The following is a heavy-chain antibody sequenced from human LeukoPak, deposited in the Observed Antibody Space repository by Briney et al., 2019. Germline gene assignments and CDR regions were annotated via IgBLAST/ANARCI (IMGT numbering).Heavy chain of an antibody. J-gene: IGHJ6*02. CDR2: INRDGSGT. V-gene: IGHV3-74*01. CDR1: GFTFSSYW. Sequence: GGSLRLSCAASGFTFSSYWMHWVRQAPGKGLVWVSRINRDGSGTSHADSVKGRFTIPRDNAKNTLYLQMNSLRAEDTAVYYCARDREGGMDVWGQGTTVTVSS. CDR3: ARDREGGMDV.